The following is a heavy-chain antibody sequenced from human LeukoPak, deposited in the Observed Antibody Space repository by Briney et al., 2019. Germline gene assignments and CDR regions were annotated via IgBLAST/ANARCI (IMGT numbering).Heavy chain of an antibody. J-gene: IGHJ4*02. CDR2: INHSGGT. CDR1: GGSFSGYY. CDR3: ARPPMRGYSYGGRFDY. V-gene: IGHV4-34*01. D-gene: IGHD5-18*01. Sequence: SETLSLTCAVYGGSFSGYYWSWIRQPPGKGLEWIGEINHSGGTNYNPSLKSRVTISVDTSKNQFSLKLSSVTAADTAVYYCARPPMRGYSYGGRFDYWGQGTLVTVSS.